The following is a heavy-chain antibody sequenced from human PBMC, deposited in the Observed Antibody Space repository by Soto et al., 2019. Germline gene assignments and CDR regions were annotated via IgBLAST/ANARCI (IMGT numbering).Heavy chain of an antibody. V-gene: IGHV4-30-2*01. CDR2: VYHTGNA. CDR3: ASRPFYYYGLDV. Sequence: SETLSLTCTVSGGSITTAGYSWSWIRQPPGKALEWIGYVYHTGNAYPKPSLKSRVTISLDGSKNQFSLKMTSVTAADTALYYCASRPFYYYGLDVWGQGTTVTVSS. CDR1: GGSITTAGYS. J-gene: IGHJ6*02.